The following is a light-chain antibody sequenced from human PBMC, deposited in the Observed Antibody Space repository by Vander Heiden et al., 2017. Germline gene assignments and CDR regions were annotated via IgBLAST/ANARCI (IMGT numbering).Light chain of an antibody. Sequence: EIVITHSPATLSLSPGEKATLSCTASQSISIDLAWSTQRPVQVPRLLMYGASTTANGITARLSGIGSGTEGTLIISSLHSEEFAVYDGQQYNNWHTAWTFGQGTKVEIK. V-gene: IGKV3-15*01. J-gene: IGKJ1*01. CDR3: QQYNNWHTAWT. CDR2: GAS. CDR1: QSISID.